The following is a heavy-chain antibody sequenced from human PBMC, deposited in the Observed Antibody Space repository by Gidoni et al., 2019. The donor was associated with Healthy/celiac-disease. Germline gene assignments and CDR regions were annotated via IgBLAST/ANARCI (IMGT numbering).Heavy chain of an antibody. Sequence: GSTYYNPSLKSRVTISVDTSKNQFSLKLSSVTAADTAVYYCARVASGGSSGYYGIVWFDPWGQGTLVTVSS. J-gene: IGHJ5*02. V-gene: IGHV4-31*02. CDR2: GST. D-gene: IGHD3-22*01. CDR3: ARVASGGSSGYYGIVWFDP.